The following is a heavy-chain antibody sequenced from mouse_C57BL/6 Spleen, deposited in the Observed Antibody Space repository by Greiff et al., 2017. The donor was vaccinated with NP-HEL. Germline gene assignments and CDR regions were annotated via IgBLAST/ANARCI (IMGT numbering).Heavy chain of an antibody. J-gene: IGHJ2*01. V-gene: IGHV1-82*01. CDR2: IYPGDGDT. CDR1: GYAFSSSW. CDR3: ARGITTVVAPFDY. D-gene: IGHD1-1*01. Sequence: QVQLQQSGPELVKPGASVKISCKASGYAFSSSWMNWVKQRPGKGLEWIGRIYPGDGDTNYNGKFKGKATLTADKSSSTADMQLSSLTSEDSAVYFCARGITTVVAPFDYWGQGTTLTVSS.